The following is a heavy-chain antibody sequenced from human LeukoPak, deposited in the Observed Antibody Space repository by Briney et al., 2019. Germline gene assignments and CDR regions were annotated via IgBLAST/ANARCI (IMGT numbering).Heavy chain of an antibody. D-gene: IGHD3-22*01. CDR1: GGSLSSGDYY. CDR3: ARNYYDIGYFDY. J-gene: IGHJ4*02. CDR2: ISYSGST. Sequence: SQTLSLTCTVSGGSLSSGDYYWSWIRQPPGKGLEWIGNISYSGSTYYNPSLKSRVTISVDTSKNQFSLKLSSVTAADTAVYYCARNYYDIGYFDYWGQGTLVTVSS. V-gene: IGHV4-30-4*01.